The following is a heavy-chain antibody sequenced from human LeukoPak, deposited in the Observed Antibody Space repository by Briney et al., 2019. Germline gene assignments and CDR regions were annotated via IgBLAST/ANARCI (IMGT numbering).Heavy chain of an antibody. Sequence: GGSLRLSCAASGFTFSSYGMHWVRQAPGKGLEWVAVISYDGSNKYYADSVKGRFTISRDNYKNTLYLQMNSLRAEDTAVYYCAKGGYYYDSSGYYPLTPQLDYWGQGTLVTVSS. CDR1: GFTFSSYG. J-gene: IGHJ4*02. CDR3: AKGGYYYDSSGYYPLTPQLDY. CDR2: ISYDGSNK. V-gene: IGHV3-30*18. D-gene: IGHD3-22*01.